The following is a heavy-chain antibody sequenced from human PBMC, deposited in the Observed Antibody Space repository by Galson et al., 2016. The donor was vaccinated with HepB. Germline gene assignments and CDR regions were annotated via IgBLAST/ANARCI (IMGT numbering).Heavy chain of an antibody. Sequence: CAISGDSVSSKSAAWNWIRQSPSRGLEWLGRTYYRSRWYSDYAESMKSRLTINADTSKNQVSLQLNSVTHEDTAVYYCARDRSSGWYGALFFDYWGQGTLVTASS. V-gene: IGHV6-1*01. CDR1: GDSVSSKSAA. D-gene: IGHD6-19*01. J-gene: IGHJ4*02. CDR2: TYYRSRWYS. CDR3: ARDRSSGWYGALFFDY.